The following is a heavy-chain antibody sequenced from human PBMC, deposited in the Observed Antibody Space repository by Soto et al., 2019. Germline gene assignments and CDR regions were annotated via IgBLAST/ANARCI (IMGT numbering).Heavy chain of an antibody. J-gene: IGHJ4*02. CDR2: ISGSGGST. CDR1: GFTFSSYA. CDR3: AKTGGSSSWLHYFDY. D-gene: IGHD6-13*01. V-gene: IGHV3-23*01. Sequence: PGGSLRLSCAASGFTFSSYAMSWVRQAPGKGLEWVSAISGSGGSTYYADSVKGRSTISRDNSKNTLYLQMNSLRAEDTAVYYCAKTGGSSSWLHYFDYWGQGTLVTVSS.